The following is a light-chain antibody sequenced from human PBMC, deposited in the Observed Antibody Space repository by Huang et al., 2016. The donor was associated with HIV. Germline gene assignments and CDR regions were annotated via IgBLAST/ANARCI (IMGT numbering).Light chain of an antibody. V-gene: IGKV1-6*01. J-gene: IGKJ1*01. CDR3: LQDYNYPRT. CDR2: AAS. CDR1: QGIGND. Sequence: AIQMTQSPSSLSASVGDRVTVTCRASQGIGNDLGWYQQKPGKAPKLLIYAASSLHSGVPSRFSGSGSGTDFTLTISSLQPEDFATYYCLQDYNYPRTFGQGTKVEIK.